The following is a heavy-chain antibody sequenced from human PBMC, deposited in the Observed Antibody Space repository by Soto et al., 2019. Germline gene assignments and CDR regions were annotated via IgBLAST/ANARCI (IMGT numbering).Heavy chain of an antibody. Sequence: PGGSLRLSXASAGFSFSSDGIRWVRQAPGKGLEWVAVISYDGSNKYYADSVKGRFTISRDNSKNTLYLQMNRMRAEATAVYYCEKDRRPDVYGMDVWGQGTTVTVSS. CDR2: ISYDGSNK. V-gene: IGHV3-30*18. J-gene: IGHJ6*02. CDR3: EKDRRPDVYGMDV. D-gene: IGHD6-6*01. CDR1: GFSFSSDG.